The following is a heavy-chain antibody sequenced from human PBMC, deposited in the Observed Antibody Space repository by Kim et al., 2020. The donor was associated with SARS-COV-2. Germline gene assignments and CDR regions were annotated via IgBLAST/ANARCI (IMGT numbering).Heavy chain of an antibody. CDR2: ISYDGSNK. Sequence: GGSLRLSCAASGFTFSSYAMHWVRQAPGKGLEWVAVISYDGSNKYYADSVKGRFTISRDNSKNTLYLQMNSLRAEDTAVYYCARDSARRPYSSSWYFDYWGQGTLVTVSS. J-gene: IGHJ4*02. CDR3: ARDSARRPYSSSWYFDY. D-gene: IGHD6-13*01. V-gene: IGHV3-30*04. CDR1: GFTFSSYA.